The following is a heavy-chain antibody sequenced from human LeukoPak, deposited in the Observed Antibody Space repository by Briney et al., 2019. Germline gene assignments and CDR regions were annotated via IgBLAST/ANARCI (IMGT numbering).Heavy chain of an antibody. CDR2: IYPGDSHT. J-gene: IGHJ4*02. D-gene: IGHD5-12*01. Sequence: GESLKISCKGSGYSFTSYWIGWVRQMPGKGLEWMGIIYPGDSHTIYSPSFQGQVTISADKSINTAYLQWSRLRASDTAMYYCARQGGGYSYGTDYWGQGTLVTVSS. V-gene: IGHV5-51*01. CDR1: GYSFTSYW. CDR3: ARQGGGYSYGTDY.